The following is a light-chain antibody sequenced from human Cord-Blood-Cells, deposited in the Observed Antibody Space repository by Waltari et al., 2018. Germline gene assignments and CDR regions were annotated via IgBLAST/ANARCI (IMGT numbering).Light chain of an antibody. V-gene: IGKV3-20*01. J-gene: IGKJ2*01. Sequence: ELVLTPYPGTLSLSPGDRATLTCRASQSVSSSYLAWYQQKPGQAPRLLIYGASSRATGIPDRFSGSGSGTDFTLTISRLEPEDFAVYYCQQYGSSPDTFGQGTKLEIK. CDR1: QSVSSSY. CDR3: QQYGSSPDT. CDR2: GAS.